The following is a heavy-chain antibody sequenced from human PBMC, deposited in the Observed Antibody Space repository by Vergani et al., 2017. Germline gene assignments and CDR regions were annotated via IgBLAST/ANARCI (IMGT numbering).Heavy chain of an antibody. CDR2: ISYDGSNK. CDR1: GFTFSSYG. Sequence: QVQLVESGGGVVQPGRSLRLSCAASGFTFSSYGMHWVRQAPGKGLEWVAVISYDGSNKYYADSVKGRFTISRDNSKNTLDLQMNSLRAEYTAVYYCAKGAYCSSTSCYFVSYYYGMDVWGQGTTVTVSS. CDR3: AKGAYCSSTSCYFVSYYYGMDV. D-gene: IGHD2-2*01. V-gene: IGHV3-30*18. J-gene: IGHJ6*02.